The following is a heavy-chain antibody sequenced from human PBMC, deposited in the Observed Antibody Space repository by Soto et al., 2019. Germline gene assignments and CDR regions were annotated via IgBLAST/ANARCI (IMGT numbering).Heavy chain of an antibody. Sequence: PSETLSLTCAVYGGTFSGYYLSWIRQPPGKGLEWIGEINDSGSTNYNPSLKSRVTISVDTTKNHTPLKQSTVPAADTAAYYCARTPLRRDCFDPWGQGTLVTVSS. CDR3: ARTPLRRDCFDP. V-gene: IGHV4-34*01. CDR2: INDSGST. J-gene: IGHJ5*02. D-gene: IGHD4-17*01. CDR1: GGTFSGYY.